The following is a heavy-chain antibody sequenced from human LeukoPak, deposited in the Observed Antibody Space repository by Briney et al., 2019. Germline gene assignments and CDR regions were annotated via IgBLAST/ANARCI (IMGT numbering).Heavy chain of an antibody. CDR1: GYSFTSYW. CDR2: IYPGDSDT. CDR3: ATRASDTSFDY. Sequence: GESLKISCKGSGYSFTSYWIGWVRQMPGKGLEWIGIIYPGDSDTRYSPSFQGQVTISADKSISTAYLQWSSLKASDTAMYYCATRASDTSFDYWAREPWSPSPQ. D-gene: IGHD1-26*01. J-gene: IGHJ4*02. V-gene: IGHV5-51*01.